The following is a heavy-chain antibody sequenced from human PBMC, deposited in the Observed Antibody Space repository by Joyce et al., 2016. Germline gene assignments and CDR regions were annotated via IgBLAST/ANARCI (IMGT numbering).Heavy chain of an antibody. CDR1: GAPMVNGDYF. Sequence: QLRLQESGPGLAKPSQTMSLTCTVSGAPMVNGDYFWSWIRQSPGRGLKLTGYNSKRGTTYYNPSLKSRGSISVDTSRGQLFLRLTSVTAADTAVYYCARGGSLPRKKFYYHYGLDIWGQGTSVTVSS. CDR3: ARGGSLPRKKFYYHYGLDI. J-gene: IGHJ6*02. D-gene: IGHD4/OR15-4a*01. V-gene: IGHV4-30-4*01. CDR2: NSKRGTT.